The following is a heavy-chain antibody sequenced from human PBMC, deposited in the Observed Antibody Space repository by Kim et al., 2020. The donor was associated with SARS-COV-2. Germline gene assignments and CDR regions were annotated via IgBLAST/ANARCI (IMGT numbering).Heavy chain of an antibody. D-gene: IGHD3-3*01. V-gene: IGHV3-11*01. CDR2: ISSSGSTI. CDR3: ARGRYDPRFGYYYYYGMDV. J-gene: IGHJ6*02. Sequence: GGSLRLSCAASGFTFSDYYMNWIRQAPGKGLEWVSYISSSGSTIYYADSVKGRFTISRDNAKNSLYLQMNSLRAEDTAVYYCARGRYDPRFGYYYYYGMDVWGQGTPVTVSS. CDR1: GFTFSDYY.